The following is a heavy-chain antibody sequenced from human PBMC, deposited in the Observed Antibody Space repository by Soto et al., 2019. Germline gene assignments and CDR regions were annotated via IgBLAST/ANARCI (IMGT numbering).Heavy chain of an antibody. Sequence: QVQLQESGPGLVKPSQTLSLTCTVSGGSISSGGYYWSWIRQHPGKGLEWIGYIYYSGSTYYNPSLKSRFTISVDTSKNQFSLKLSSVTAADTAVYYCARTPAATTKYYYYGMDVWGQGTTVTVSS. CDR1: GGSISSGGYY. CDR3: ARTPAATTKYYYYGMDV. CDR2: IYYSGST. D-gene: IGHD2-2*01. V-gene: IGHV4-31*03. J-gene: IGHJ6*02.